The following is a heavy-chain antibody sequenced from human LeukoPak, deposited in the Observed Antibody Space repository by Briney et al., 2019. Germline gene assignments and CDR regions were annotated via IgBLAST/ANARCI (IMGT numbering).Heavy chain of an antibody. D-gene: IGHD5-12*01. V-gene: IGHV1-8*01. Sequence: ASVKVSCKASGYTFTSYDINWVPQATGQGLEWMGWMNPNSGNTGYAQKFQGRVTMTRNTSISTAYMELSSLRSEDTAVYYCARGWANGGYRRRYFDYWGQGTLVTVSS. CDR1: GYTFTSYD. CDR3: ARGWANGGYRRRYFDY. J-gene: IGHJ4*02. CDR2: MNPNSGNT.